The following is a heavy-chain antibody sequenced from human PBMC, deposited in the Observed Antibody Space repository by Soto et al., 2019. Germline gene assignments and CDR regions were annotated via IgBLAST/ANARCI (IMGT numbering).Heavy chain of an antibody. J-gene: IGHJ4*02. V-gene: IGHV4-4*02. CDR1: SGSISTANW. Sequence: QVPLQESGPRLVRPSGTLSLTCTVSSGSISTANWWSWVRQPPGRGLEWIGEIYHSRSTNYNLSLKSRVTLSVDKSKNQFSQRLSSVTAADTAMYYCARRGGGVVLTATTPFDYWGQGTLVTVSS. D-gene: IGHD2-21*02. CDR3: ARRGGGVVLTATTPFDY. CDR2: IYHSRST.